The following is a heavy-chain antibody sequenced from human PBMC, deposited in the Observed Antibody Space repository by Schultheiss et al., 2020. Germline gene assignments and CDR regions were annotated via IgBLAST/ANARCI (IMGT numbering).Heavy chain of an antibody. CDR1: GVSINGGGYF. Sequence: SETLSLTCSVSGVSINGGGYFWTWIRQHPDKGLEWIGYVYYGGTTDYNPSLRSRATISVDTSKNQFSLELTSVTAADTAVYYCARGPSGNYYHLDYWGQGTLVTVSS. J-gene: IGHJ4*02. D-gene: IGHD1-26*01. CDR2: VYYGGTT. CDR3: ARGPSGNYYHLDY. V-gene: IGHV4-31*03.